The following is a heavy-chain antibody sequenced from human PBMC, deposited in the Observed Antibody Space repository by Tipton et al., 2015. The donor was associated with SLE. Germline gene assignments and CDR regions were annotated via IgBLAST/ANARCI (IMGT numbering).Heavy chain of an antibody. CDR3: ARRGNYYGSSYYFDY. J-gene: IGHJ4*02. V-gene: IGHV4-38-2*02. CDR2: VYHSGST. D-gene: IGHD3-10*01. CDR1: GTSISSNHY. Sequence: LRLSCTVSGTSISSNHYWGWIRQSPGKGLEWIGNVYHSGSTSYNPSLKGRVTISEDTSKNQFSLKLSSVTAADTAVYYCARRGNYYGSSYYFDYWGQGTLVTVSS.